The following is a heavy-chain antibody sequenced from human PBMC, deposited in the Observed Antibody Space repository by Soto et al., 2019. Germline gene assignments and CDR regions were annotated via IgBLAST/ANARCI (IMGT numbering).Heavy chain of an antibody. V-gene: IGHV4-31*03. Sequence: QVQLQESGPGLVKPSQTLSLTCTVSGGSISSGGYFWSWIRQHPGKGLEWIGYIYYIGSTYYNPSLKSRVTISLDTSKNQFSLKLTSVTAADTAVYYCARDLQYSRLFYGMDVWGQGTTVTVSS. CDR3: ARDLQYSRLFYGMDV. J-gene: IGHJ6*02. CDR1: GGSISSGGYF. CDR2: IYYIGST. D-gene: IGHD6-13*01.